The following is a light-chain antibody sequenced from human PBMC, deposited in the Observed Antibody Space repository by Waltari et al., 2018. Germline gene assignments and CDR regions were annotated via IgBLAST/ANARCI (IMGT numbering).Light chain of an antibody. CDR2: DAS. CDR1: QTVSNY. V-gene: IGKV3-11*01. J-gene: IGKJ4*01. Sequence: EIVLTQSPATLSLSPGERAPLSCRASQTVSNYLAWYQQKPGQAPRLLIYDASNRATGVPARFSGSGSGTDFTLTISSLEPEDFAVYYCQQRSYLVTFGGGTKVEIK. CDR3: QQRSYLVT.